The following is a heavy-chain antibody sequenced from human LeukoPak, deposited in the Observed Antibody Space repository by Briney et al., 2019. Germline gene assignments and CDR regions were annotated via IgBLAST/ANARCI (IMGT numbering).Heavy chain of an antibody. J-gene: IGHJ5*02. V-gene: IGHV1-18*01. CDR1: GYTFTSYG. CDR3: ARGACSSTSCYNWFDP. D-gene: IGHD2-2*01. Sequence: GASVKVSCKASGYTFTSYGIRWVRQAPGQGLEWMGWISAYNGNTNYAQKLQGRVTMTTDTSTSTAYMELRGLRSDDTAVYYCARGACSSTSCYNWFDPWGQGTLVTVSS. CDR2: ISAYNGNT.